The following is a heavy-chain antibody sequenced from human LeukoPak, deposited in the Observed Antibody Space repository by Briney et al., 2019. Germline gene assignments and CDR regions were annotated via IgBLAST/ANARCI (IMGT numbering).Heavy chain of an antibody. J-gene: IGHJ4*02. CDR1: GFTFSSNG. Sequence: GRSLRLSCAASGFTFSSNGMHWVRQAPGKGLEWGAVISYDGSKKYYADSVKGRFTVSRDDSKNTLYLQMNSLRAEDTAVYYCAKDRSSSWAFDYWGQGTLVTVSS. CDR3: AKDRSSSWAFDY. D-gene: IGHD6-13*01. V-gene: IGHV3-30*18. CDR2: ISYDGSKK.